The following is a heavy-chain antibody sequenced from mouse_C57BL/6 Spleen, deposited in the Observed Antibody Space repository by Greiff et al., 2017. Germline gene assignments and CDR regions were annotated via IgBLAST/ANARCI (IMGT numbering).Heavy chain of an antibody. J-gene: IGHJ2*01. Sequence: ESGPGMVKPSQSLSLTCTVTGYSITSGYDWHWIRHFPGNKLEWMGYISYSGSTNYNPSLKSRISITHDTSKNHFFLKLNSVTTEDTATYYCARGYDNYFDYWGQGTTLTVSS. V-gene: IGHV3-1*01. CDR2: ISYSGST. D-gene: IGHD2-3*01. CDR1: GYSITSGYD. CDR3: ARGYDNYFDY.